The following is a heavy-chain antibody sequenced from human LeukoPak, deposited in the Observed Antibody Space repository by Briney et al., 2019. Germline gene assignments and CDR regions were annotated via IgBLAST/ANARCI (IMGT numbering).Heavy chain of an antibody. CDR1: GFTFSSYG. J-gene: IGHJ4*02. Sequence: GRSLRLSCAASGFTFSSYGMHWVRQAPGKGLEWVAVISYDGSNKYYADSVKGRFTISRDNSKNTLYLQMNSLRAEDTAVYYCARAAVAGHFDYWGQGTLVTVSS. CDR2: ISYDGSNK. CDR3: ARAAVAGHFDY. D-gene: IGHD6-19*01. V-gene: IGHV3-30*03.